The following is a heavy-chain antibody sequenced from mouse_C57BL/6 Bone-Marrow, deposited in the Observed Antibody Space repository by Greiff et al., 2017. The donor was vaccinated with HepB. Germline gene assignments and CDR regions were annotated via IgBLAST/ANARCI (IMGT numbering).Heavy chain of an antibody. V-gene: IGHV1-76*01. D-gene: IGHD1-1*01. CDR1: GYTFTDYY. CDR3: ARRGVVEADFDY. CDR2: IYPGSGNT. Sequence: VQLQQSGAELVRPGASVKLSCKASGYTFTDYYINWVKQRPGQGLEWIARIYPGSGNTYYNEKFKGKATLTAEKSSSTAYMQLSSLTSEDSAVYFCARRGVVEADFDYWGQGTTLTVSS. J-gene: IGHJ2*01.